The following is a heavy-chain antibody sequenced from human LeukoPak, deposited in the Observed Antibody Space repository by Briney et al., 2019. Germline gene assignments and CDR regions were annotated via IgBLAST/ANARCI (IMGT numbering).Heavy chain of an antibody. D-gene: IGHD5-24*01. CDR3: ATKGDGYNSGSDY. J-gene: IGHJ4*02. Sequence: PSETLSLTCAVSGGSISSGGYYWSWIRQHPGKGLEWIGYIYYSGSTYYNPSLKSRVTISVDTSKNQFSLKLSSVTAADTAVYYCATKGDGYNSGSDYWGQGTLVTVSS. CDR1: GGSISSGGYY. CDR2: IYYSGST. V-gene: IGHV4-31*11.